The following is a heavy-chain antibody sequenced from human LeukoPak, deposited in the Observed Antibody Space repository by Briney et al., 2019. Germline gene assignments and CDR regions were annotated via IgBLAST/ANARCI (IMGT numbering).Heavy chain of an antibody. J-gene: IGHJ6*02. CDR2: IDPNSGGT. Sequence: ASVKVSCKASASTFTGNYIHWVRQAPGQGLEWMGWIDPNSGGTNYAQNFQGRVTMTRDTSISTAYMELSRLTSDDTAVYYCARETSDPTVVSEIWDQGTTVTVSS. V-gene: IGHV1-2*02. CDR3: ARETSDPTVVSEI. CDR1: ASTFTGNY. D-gene: IGHD4-23*01.